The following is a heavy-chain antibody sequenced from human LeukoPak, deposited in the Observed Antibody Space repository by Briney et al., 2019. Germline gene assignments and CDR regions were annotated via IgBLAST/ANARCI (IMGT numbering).Heavy chain of an antibody. D-gene: IGHD3-22*01. Sequence: GGXLRLSCAASGFIFSSYGMHWVRQAPGKGLEWVAFIRYDGSNKYYADSVKGRFTISRDNSKNTLYLQMNSLRDEDTAVYYCAKELYYDSSGYGYWGQGTLVTVSS. CDR2: IRYDGSNK. J-gene: IGHJ4*02. V-gene: IGHV3-30*02. CDR3: AKELYYDSSGYGY. CDR1: GFIFSSYG.